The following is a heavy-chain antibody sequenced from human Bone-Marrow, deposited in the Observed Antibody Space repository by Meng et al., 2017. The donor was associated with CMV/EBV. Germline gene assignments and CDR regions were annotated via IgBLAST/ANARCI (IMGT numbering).Heavy chain of an antibody. CDR1: GFTFSNAW. Sequence: GGSLRLSCAASGFTFSNAWMSWVRQAPGKGLEWVSVLSQDEVDEYYTDSVKGRFTISRDNSKNMLYLQMNNLTAEDTALYYCARDAATVGTHPPDYWGQGTLVTVSS. CDR2: LSQDEVDE. CDR3: ARDAATVGTHPPDY. J-gene: IGHJ4*02. D-gene: IGHD4-23*01. V-gene: IGHV3-30*03.